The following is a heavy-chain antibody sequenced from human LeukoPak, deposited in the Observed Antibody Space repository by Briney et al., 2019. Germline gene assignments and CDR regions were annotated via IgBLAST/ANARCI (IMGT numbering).Heavy chain of an antibody. Sequence: AGSLRHFCAAPGFSFNSYAMSGVRQAPGKGRQWVSTISAGGGGTYYADSVKGRFTLSRDNSKDTLYLQMNRLRAEDTAVYYCAKGEGSTGYYYCIDYWGQGTLVTVSS. D-gene: IGHD3-22*01. CDR2: ISAGGGGT. CDR1: GFSFNSYA. CDR3: AKGEGSTGYYYCIDY. J-gene: IGHJ4*02. V-gene: IGHV3-23*01.